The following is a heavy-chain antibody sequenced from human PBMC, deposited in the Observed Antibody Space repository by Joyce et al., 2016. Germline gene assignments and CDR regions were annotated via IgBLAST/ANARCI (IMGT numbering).Heavy chain of an antibody. J-gene: IGHJ4*02. CDR3: AKDRGGFGVVISSYLDY. D-gene: IGHD3-3*01. Sequence: EVQLVESGGVVVQPGGSLRLSCAASGFTFDDYTMHWVRQAPGKGLEWVFLISWDGGSTYYADSVKGRFTISRDNSKNSLYLQMNSLRTEDTALYYCAKDRGGFGVVISSYLDYWGQGTLVTVSS. V-gene: IGHV3-43*01. CDR1: GFTFDDYT. CDR2: ISWDGGST.